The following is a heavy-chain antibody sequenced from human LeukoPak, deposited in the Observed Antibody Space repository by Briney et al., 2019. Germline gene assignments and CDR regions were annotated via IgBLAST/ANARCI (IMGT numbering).Heavy chain of an antibody. Sequence: SETLSLTCTVSGGSISSGSYYWSWIRQPAGKGLEWIGRVYTSGSTNYNPSLKSRVTISVDTSKNQFSLKLSSVTAADTAVYYCAREDLYSSSWHNWFDPWGQGTLVTVSS. D-gene: IGHD6-13*01. J-gene: IGHJ5*02. CDR3: AREDLYSSSWHNWFDP. V-gene: IGHV4-61*02. CDR1: GGSISSGSYY. CDR2: VYTSGST.